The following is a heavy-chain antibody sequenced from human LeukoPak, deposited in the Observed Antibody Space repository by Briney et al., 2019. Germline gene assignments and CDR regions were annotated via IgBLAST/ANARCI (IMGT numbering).Heavy chain of an antibody. Sequence: ASVKVSCKASGYTFTDYYMHWVRQAPGQGLEWMGRINPNSGGSNYAQKFQGRVTMTRDTSISTAYMELSSLRSDDTAVYYCATYGSGYYFVAYWGQGTLVTVSS. CDR2: INPNSGGS. D-gene: IGHD3-22*01. J-gene: IGHJ4*02. CDR1: GYTFTDYY. V-gene: IGHV1-2*06. CDR3: ATYGSGYYFVAY.